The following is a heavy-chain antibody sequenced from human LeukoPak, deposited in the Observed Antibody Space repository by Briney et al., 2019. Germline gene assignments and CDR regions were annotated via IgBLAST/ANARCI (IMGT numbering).Heavy chain of an antibody. V-gene: IGHV4-4*07. D-gene: IGHD1-14*01. CDR1: GGSISSYY. J-gene: IGHJ3*02. Sequence: SETLSLTCTVSGGSISSYYWSWIRQPAGKGLEWLGRIYTSGSTNYNPSLRSRVTMSVDTSKNQFSLRLRSVTAADTALYYCARGIATITQDSFDIWGLGTMVTVSS. CDR2: IYTSGST. CDR3: ARGIATITQDSFDI.